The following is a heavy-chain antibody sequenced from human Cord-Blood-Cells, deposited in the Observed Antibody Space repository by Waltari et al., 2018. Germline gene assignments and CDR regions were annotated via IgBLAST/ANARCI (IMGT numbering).Heavy chain of an antibody. J-gene: IGHJ5*02. Sequence: QLQLQESASALLMPSQPLSLTCSDSGDSISRGSYSSRVLRQPPGKGLEGIGDIYHSGSTYYNTSLKSRVTISVDSYKNQFSLKLSSVTAADTAVYYCASQYSSSSWFDPWGQGTLVTVSS. CDR1: GDSISRGSYS. V-gene: IGHV4-30-2*01. CDR2: IYHSGST. CDR3: ASQYSSSSWFDP. D-gene: IGHD6-6*01.